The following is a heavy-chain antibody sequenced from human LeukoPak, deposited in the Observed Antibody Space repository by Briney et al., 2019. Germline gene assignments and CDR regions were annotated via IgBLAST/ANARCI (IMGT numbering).Heavy chain of an antibody. J-gene: IGHJ4*02. D-gene: IGHD3-16*02. V-gene: IGHV1-18*01. Sequence: ASVKVSCKASGYTFTSYGISWVRQAPGQGLEWMGWINAYNGNTNYAQKFQGRVTMTRNTSISTAYMELSSLRSEDTAVYYCARGPQKAYDIVSGSYRYHFDYWGQGTLVTVSS. CDR1: GYTFTSYG. CDR3: ARGPQKAYDIVSGSYRYHFDY. CDR2: INAYNGNT.